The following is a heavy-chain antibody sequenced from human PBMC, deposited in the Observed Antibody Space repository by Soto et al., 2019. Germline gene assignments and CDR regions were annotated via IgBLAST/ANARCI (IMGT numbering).Heavy chain of an antibody. V-gene: IGHV4-39*07. CDR3: ASDLNCSGGSCTMGDNWFDP. D-gene: IGHD2-15*01. Sequence: PSETLSLTCTVSGGSISTSDHYWGWLRQPPGKGLEWIGSVYYTGTTYYNLSLKSRVTISVDKSKNQFSLKLSSVTAADTAVYYCASDLNCSGGSCTMGDNWFDPWGQGTLVTVPQ. CDR2: VYYTGTT. CDR1: GGSISTSDHY. J-gene: IGHJ5*02.